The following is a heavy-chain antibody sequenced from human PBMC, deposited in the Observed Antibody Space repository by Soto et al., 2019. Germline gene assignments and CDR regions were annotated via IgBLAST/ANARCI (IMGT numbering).Heavy chain of an antibody. CDR1: GGTLSSYA. CDR2: IIPIFGTA. J-gene: IGHJ4*02. D-gene: IGHD1-1*01. CDR3: ARGGLMATTFDY. V-gene: IGHV1-69*13. Sequence: SVKVSCKASGGTLSSYAISWVRQAPGQGLEWMGGIIPIFGTANYAQKFQGRVTITADESTSTAYMELSSLRSEDTAVYYCARGGLMATTFDYWGQGTLVTVSS.